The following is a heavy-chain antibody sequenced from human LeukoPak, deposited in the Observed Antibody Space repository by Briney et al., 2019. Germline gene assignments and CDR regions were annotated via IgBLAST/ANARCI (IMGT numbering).Heavy chain of an antibody. Sequence: GGSLRLSCAASGFTFSSYWMHWVRQAPGKGLVWVSRINSDASTTSYADSVKGRFTISRDNAKNTLHLQMNSLRAEDTAVYYCTRVAGSGSVGWGQGTLVTVSS. CDR1: GFTFSSYW. V-gene: IGHV3-74*01. D-gene: IGHD1-26*01. CDR3: TRVAGSGSVG. CDR2: INSDASTT. J-gene: IGHJ4*02.